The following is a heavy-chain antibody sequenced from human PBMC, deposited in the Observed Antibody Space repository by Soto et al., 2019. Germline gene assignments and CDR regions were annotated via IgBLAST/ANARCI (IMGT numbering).Heavy chain of an antibody. CDR3: ARAGGYDFWSGYYLNWFDT. J-gene: IGHJ5*02. D-gene: IGHD3-3*01. V-gene: IGHV1-8*01. CDR1: GYTFTSYD. CDR2: MNPNSGNT. Sequence: GASVKVSCKASGYTFTSYDINWVRQATGQGLEWMGWMNPNSGNTGYAQKFQGRVTMTRNTSISTAYMELSSLRSEDTAVYYCARAGGYDFWSGYYLNWFDTWGQGTLVTVSS.